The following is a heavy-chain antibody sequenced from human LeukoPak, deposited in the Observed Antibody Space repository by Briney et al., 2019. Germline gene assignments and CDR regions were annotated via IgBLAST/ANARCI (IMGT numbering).Heavy chain of an antibody. CDR3: VRDPHCSDGSCYSVGFNY. V-gene: IGHV3-7*01. CDR2: INKNGSQK. CDR1: GFTFKTYW. D-gene: IGHD2-15*01. J-gene: IGHJ4*02. Sequence: SGGSLRLSCAASGFTFKTYWMSWVRQAPGKGLEWVADINKNGSQKHYVDSVKGRFTVSRENAKNSLYLEMNNLRAEDTAIYYCVRDPHCSDGSCYSVGFNYWGQGVLVTVSS.